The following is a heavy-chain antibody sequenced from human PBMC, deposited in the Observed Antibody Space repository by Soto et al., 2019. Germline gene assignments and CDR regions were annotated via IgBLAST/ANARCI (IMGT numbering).Heavy chain of an antibody. CDR3: AKDMKWGGMTTIHYFDS. CDR2: ISPNSDTI. V-gene: IGHV3-9*02. J-gene: IGHJ4*02. D-gene: IGHD4-17*01. CDR1: GFTADDYA. Sequence: EVQLVESGGGLVQPGRSLRLSCVASGFTADDYAMHWVRQAPGKGLEWVSGISPNSDTIDYADSVKGRFTISRDNAKNSLFLQMNSLRPEDTALYYCAKDMKWGGMTTIHYFDSWGQGTLVTVSS.